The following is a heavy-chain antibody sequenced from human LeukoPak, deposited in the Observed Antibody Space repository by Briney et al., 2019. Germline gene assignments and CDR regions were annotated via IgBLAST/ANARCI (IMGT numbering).Heavy chain of an antibody. J-gene: IGHJ6*02. Sequence: PGGSLRLSCAASGFTVSSNYMSWVRQAPGKGLEWVPVIYSGGSTYYADSVKGRFTISRDNSKNTLYLQMKSLRAEDTAVYYCARTHSSTYYYYYGMDVWGQGTTVTVSS. CDR2: IYSGGST. CDR1: GFTVSSNY. CDR3: ARTHSSTYYYYYGMDV. V-gene: IGHV3-53*01. D-gene: IGHD2-2*01.